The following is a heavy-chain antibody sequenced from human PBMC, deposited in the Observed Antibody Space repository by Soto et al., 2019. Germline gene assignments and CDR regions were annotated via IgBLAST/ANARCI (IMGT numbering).Heavy chain of an antibody. V-gene: IGHV1-69*12. Sequence: QVQLVQSGAEVKKSGSSVKVACKVSGDTFSNYAINWVRRAPGQGLEWMGAIVPIFRTTNYAQKFQGTVTASADASTMTAYMELSRLRSDDTATYYCARDASAPGTFREDASDIWGQGTKVTVSS. CDR1: GDTFSNYA. CDR2: IVPIFRTT. D-gene: IGHD1-7*01. J-gene: IGHJ3*02. CDR3: ARDASAPGTFREDASDI.